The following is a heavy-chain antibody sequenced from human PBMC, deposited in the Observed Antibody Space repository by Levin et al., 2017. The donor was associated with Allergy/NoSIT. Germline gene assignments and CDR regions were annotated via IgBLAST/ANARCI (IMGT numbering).Heavy chain of an antibody. V-gene: IGHV4-34*01. CDR3: AREVTVTTVVTSPFDY. Sequence: SETLSLTCAVYGGSLSGYYWSWIRQPPGKGLEWIGEINHSGSTNYNPSLKSRVTMSLDTSNNQFSLKLNSVTAADMAVYYCAREVTVTTVVTSPFDYWGQGTLVTVS. J-gene: IGHJ4*02. CDR1: GGSLSGYY. D-gene: IGHD4-23*01. CDR2: INHSGST.